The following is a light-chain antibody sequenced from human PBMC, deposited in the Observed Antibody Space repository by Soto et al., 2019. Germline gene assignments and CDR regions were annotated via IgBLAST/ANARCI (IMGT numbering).Light chain of an antibody. V-gene: IGKV3-20*01. CDR1: QSVGSNY. CDR2: DAS. J-gene: IGKJ3*01. Sequence: EIVLTQSPGTLSLSPGERATLSCRASQSVGSNYLAWYQQKPGQAPRLLIYDASSRATGIPDRFSGSGSGTDFTLTISRLEPEDFAVYFCQQYGGSPFTFGPGTKVDI. CDR3: QQYGGSPFT.